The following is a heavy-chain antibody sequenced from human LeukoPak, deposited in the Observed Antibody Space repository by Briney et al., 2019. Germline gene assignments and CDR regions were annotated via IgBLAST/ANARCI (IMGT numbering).Heavy chain of an antibody. D-gene: IGHD4-23*01. V-gene: IGHV3-15*01. CDR1: GFTFSNAW. Sequence: GGSLRLSCAASGFTFSNAWMSWVRQAPRKGLEWVGRIKSKTDGGTTDYAAPVKGRFTISRDDSKNTLYLQMNSLKTEDTAVYYCTTVPQYGGNPHFYFDYWGQGTLVTVSS. CDR3: TTVPQYGGNPHFYFDY. CDR2: IKSKTDGGTT. J-gene: IGHJ4*02.